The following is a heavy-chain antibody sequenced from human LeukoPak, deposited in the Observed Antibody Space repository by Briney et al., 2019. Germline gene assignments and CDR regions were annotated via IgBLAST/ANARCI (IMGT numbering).Heavy chain of an antibody. J-gene: IGHJ6*02. CDR2: IYRGGST. CDR1: GFTVSSNY. CDR3: ASERTPSRYYYYYGMDV. D-gene: IGHD1/OR15-1a*01. Sequence: PGGSLRLSCAASGFTVSSNYVSWVRQAPGKGLEWVSLIYRGGSTYYADSVKGRFTLSRDNSKNTLYLQMNSLRAEDTAVYYCASERTPSRYYYYYGMDVWGQGTTVTVSS. V-gene: IGHV3-66*01.